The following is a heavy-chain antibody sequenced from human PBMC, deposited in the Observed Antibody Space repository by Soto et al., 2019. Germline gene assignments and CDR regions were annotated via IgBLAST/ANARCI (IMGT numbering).Heavy chain of an antibody. V-gene: IGHV3-33*01. J-gene: IGHJ4*02. CDR3: ARDWSKAVTTDGGDY. CDR1: GFTFNNYG. D-gene: IGHD4-17*01. Sequence: GGSLGLSCAASGFTFNNYGMHWVRQAPGKGLEWLAVIWNDGNGYYYANSVKGRFTISRDNSKNTLYLQMSSLRAEDTAVYYCARDWSKAVTTDGGDYWGQGTLVTVSS. CDR2: IWNDGNGY.